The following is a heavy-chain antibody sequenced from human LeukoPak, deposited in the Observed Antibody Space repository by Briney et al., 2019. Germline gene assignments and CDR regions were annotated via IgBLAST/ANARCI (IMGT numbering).Heavy chain of an antibody. CDR3: ARVRLNDILTGYYTGAYYFDY. D-gene: IGHD3-9*01. CDR2: ISSSSCST. Sequence: GGSLRLSCAASGFTFSDYYMSWIRQAPGKGLECVSYISSSSCSTNYADSVKGRFTISREKAKNSLYLQMNRLRAEDTAMYYCARVRLNDILTGYYTGAYYFDYWGQGTLVTVSS. V-gene: IGHV3-11*06. CDR1: GFTFSDYY. J-gene: IGHJ4*02.